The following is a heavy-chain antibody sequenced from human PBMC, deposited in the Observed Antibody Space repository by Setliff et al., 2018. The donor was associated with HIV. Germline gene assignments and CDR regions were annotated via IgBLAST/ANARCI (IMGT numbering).Heavy chain of an antibody. CDR1: GYSFTGYY. J-gene: IGHJ4*02. CDR3: ARDGRLLWFGEFSN. V-gene: IGHV1-2*02. Sequence: ASVKVSCKVSGYSFTGYYMHWVRQAPGQGPEWMGWINPKSGGTNYAQKFQGRVIMTRDTSISTAYMELSRLRSDDTAMYYCARDGRLLWFGEFSNWGQGTLVTVSS. D-gene: IGHD3-10*01. CDR2: INPKSGGT.